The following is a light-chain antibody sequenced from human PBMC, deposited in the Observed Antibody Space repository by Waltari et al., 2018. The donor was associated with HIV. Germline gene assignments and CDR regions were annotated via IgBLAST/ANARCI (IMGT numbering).Light chain of an antibody. Sequence: SFELTQPPSVSVSPGQTARITCSGDALAKQYPYWYQQKPGQAPVVVIYKDTERPSGIPERFSGSSSGTTVTLTISAVQEEDEADYYCQSADTSGTRVFASGTKVTVL. J-gene: IGLJ1*01. CDR1: ALAKQY. V-gene: IGLV3-25*03. CDR3: QSADTSGTRV. CDR2: KDT.